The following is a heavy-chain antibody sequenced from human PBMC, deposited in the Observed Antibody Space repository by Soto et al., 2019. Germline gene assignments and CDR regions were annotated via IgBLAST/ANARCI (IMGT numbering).Heavy chain of an antibody. CDR3: VREMVAGGAYY. Sequence: EVQLVESGGDLVQHGRTLRLSCAASGLSFENYAMHWVRQPPGKGLVWVSGIYWNSARIGHADSVKGRFTISRDNTKNALYLQMNSLRVDDTALYYCVREMVAGGAYYWGQVTLVSVSS. D-gene: IGHD5-12*01. J-gene: IGHJ4*02. CDR1: GLSFENYA. CDR2: IYWNSARI. V-gene: IGHV3-9*01.